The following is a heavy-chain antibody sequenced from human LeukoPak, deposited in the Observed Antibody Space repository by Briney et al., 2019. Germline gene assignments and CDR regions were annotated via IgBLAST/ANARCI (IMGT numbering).Heavy chain of an antibody. CDR1: GGSISSGGYY. CDR3: ARSAEKRRSGYYTY. V-gene: IGHV4-31*03. D-gene: IGHD3-3*01. CDR2: IYYSGST. Sequence: SETLSLTCTVSGGSISSGGYYWSWIRQHPGKGLEWIGYIYYSGSTYYNPSLKSRVTISVDTSKNQFSLKLSSVTAADTAVYYCARSAEKRRSGYYTYWGQGTLVTVSS. J-gene: IGHJ4*02.